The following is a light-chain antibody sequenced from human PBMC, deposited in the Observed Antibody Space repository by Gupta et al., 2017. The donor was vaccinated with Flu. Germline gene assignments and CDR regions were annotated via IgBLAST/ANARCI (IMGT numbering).Light chain of an antibody. Sequence: EIALPHSPATLSVSPGERATLSCGASESFRSNLAWYQQTPGQIPRLLIYGASTRATAIPARFTGSGSGTEFTLTISSLQSEDFAVYYCKQYNKWPWTFGQGTKVEVK. CDR2: GAS. CDR1: ESFRSN. J-gene: IGKJ1*01. CDR3: KQYNKWPWT. V-gene: IGKV3-15*01.